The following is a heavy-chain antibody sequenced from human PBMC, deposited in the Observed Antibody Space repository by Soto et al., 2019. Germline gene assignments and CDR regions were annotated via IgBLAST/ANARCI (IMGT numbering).Heavy chain of an antibody. CDR1: GYTFTSYY. CDR2: INPSGGST. CDR3: ARDRRDGYNLYYYGMDV. V-gene: IGHV1-46*01. D-gene: IGHD5-12*01. J-gene: IGHJ6*02. Sequence: QVQLVQSGAEVKKPGASVKVSCKASGYTFTSYYMHWVRQAPGQGLEWMGIINPSGGSTSYAQKFRGRVTVTRDTSTSTVYMELSSLRSEDTAVYYCARDRRDGYNLYYYGMDVWGQGTTVTVSS.